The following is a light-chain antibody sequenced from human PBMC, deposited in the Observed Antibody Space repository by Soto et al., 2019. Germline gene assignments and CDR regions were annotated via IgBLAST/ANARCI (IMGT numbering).Light chain of an antibody. Sequence: QAVLTQPPSVSGAPGQRVTISCTGSSSNIGAGYEVHWYQQHPGTAPKLLIYGNMNRPSGVPDRFSGSKSGTSASLAITGLQAEDEGDYYCQSYDSSLIGSLFGGGTKLTVL. CDR3: QSYDSSLIGSL. V-gene: IGLV1-40*01. CDR1: SSNIGAGYE. CDR2: GNM. J-gene: IGLJ2*01.